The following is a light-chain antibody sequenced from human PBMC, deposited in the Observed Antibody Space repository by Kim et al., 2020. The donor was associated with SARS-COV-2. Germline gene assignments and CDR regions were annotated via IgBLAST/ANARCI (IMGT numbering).Light chain of an antibody. V-gene: IGKV3-20*01. CDR2: GAS. CDR1: QSVSSSY. J-gene: IGKJ1*01. Sequence: SPRERATLSCRASQSVSSSYLAWYQQKPGQAPRLLIYGASSRATGIPDRFSGSGSGTDFTLTISRLEPEDFAVYYCQQYGSSPRTFGKGTKVDIK. CDR3: QQYGSSPRT.